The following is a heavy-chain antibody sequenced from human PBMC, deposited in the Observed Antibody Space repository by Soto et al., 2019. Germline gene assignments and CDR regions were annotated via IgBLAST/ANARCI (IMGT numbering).Heavy chain of an antibody. V-gene: IGHV4-31*03. CDR1: GGSISSGGYY. CDR3: ARAEVTPPHDSGYSLYYFDY. D-gene: IGHD3-22*01. J-gene: IGHJ4*02. CDR2: IYYSGST. Sequence: PSETLSLTCTVSGGSISSGGYYWSWIRQHPGKGLEWIGYIYYSGSTYYNPSLKSRVTISVDTSKNQFSLKLSSVTAADTAVYYCARAEVTPPHDSGYSLYYFDYWGQGTLVTVSS.